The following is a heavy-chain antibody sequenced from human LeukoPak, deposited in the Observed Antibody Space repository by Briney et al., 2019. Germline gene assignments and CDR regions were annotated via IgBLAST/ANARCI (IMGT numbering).Heavy chain of an antibody. CDR3: ARVDPFPGNH. CDR1: GGTFSSYT. CDR2: IIPILGIA. J-gene: IGHJ4*02. V-gene: IGHV1-69*02. Sequence: SVKVSCXASGGTFSSYTISWVRQAPGQGLVWMGRIIPILGIANYAQKFQGRVTITADKSTSTAYMELSSLRSEDTAVYYCARVDPFPGNHWGQGTLVTVSS.